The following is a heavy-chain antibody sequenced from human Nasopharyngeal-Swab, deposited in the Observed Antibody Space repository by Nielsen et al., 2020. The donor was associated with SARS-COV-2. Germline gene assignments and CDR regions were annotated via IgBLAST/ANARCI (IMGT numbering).Heavy chain of an antibody. Sequence: GGSLRLSCAASGFTFDDYAMHWVRQAPGQGLEWVSGISWYSGSIDSAVYVKGRFTISRDTAKNSLYLQMNSPRAEDTALYYCAKDTGYYGSGSQAARYYYYYGMDVWGQGTTVTVSS. CDR3: AKDTGYYGSGSQAARYYYYYGMDV. CDR2: ISWYSGSI. V-gene: IGHV3-9*01. D-gene: IGHD3-10*01. J-gene: IGHJ6*02. CDR1: GFTFDDYA.